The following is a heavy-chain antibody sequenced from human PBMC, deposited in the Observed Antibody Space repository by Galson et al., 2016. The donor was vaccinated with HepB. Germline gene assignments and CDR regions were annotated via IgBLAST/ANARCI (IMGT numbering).Heavy chain of an antibody. J-gene: IGHJ3*02. CDR1: GDTFTSFG. Sequence: SVKVSCKASGDTFTSFGINWVRQAPGQGLEWMGWVSTYNGNTKYAQKFQGRLTMTRDTSTSTAYMELRSLRSDDTALYFCARSRVGDYDIFDIWGQGTMVTVSS. V-gene: IGHV1-18*01. CDR3: ARSRVGDYDIFDI. D-gene: IGHD3-22*01. CDR2: VSTYNGNT.